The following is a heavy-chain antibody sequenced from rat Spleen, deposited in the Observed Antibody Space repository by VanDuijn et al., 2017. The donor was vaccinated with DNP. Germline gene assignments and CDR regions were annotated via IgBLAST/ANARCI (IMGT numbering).Heavy chain of an antibody. D-gene: IGHD1-6*01. CDR1: GYSITSNY. CDR2: ISYSGST. V-gene: IGHV3-1*01. Sequence: EVQLQESGPGLVKPSQSLSLTCSVTGYSITSNYWGWIRKFPGNKMEWIGHISYSGSTNYNPSLKSRISITRDTSKNQFFLQLNSVATEDTATYYCTREEAYYGDDYFDYWGQGVMVTVSS. J-gene: IGHJ2*01. CDR3: TREEAYYGDDYFDY.